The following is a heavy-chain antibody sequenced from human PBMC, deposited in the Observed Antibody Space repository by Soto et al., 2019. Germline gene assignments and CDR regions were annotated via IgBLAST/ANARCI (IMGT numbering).Heavy chain of an antibody. Sequence: PGGSLRLSCAASGFTFRSYGMHWVRQAPGKGLEWVAVITNDGGSDHYADSVKGRFTISRDNSKNTLYLQMNSLRAEDTAVYYCLRDDDREANALDYWGQGTLVTVSS. CDR3: LRDDDREANALDY. CDR2: ITNDGGSD. V-gene: IGHV3-33*01. J-gene: IGHJ4*02. CDR1: GFTFRSYG. D-gene: IGHD1-26*01.